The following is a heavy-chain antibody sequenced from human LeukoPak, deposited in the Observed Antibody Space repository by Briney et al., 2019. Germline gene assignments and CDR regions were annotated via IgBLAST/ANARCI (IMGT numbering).Heavy chain of an antibody. CDR3: ASGYSYGSSDY. J-gene: IGHJ4*02. D-gene: IGHD5-18*01. Sequence: SETLSLTCAVYGGSFSSYYWGWIRQPPGKGLEWIGSIYYSGSTYYNPSLKSRVTISVDTSKNQFSLKLSSVTAADTAVYYCASGYSYGSSDYWGQGTLVTVSS. V-gene: IGHV4-39*07. CDR2: IYYSGST. CDR1: GGSFSSYY.